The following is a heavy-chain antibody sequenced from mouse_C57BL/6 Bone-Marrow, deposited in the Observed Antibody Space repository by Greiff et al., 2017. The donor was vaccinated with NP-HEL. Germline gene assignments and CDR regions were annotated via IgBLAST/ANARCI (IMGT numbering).Heavy chain of an antibody. D-gene: IGHD2-5*01. V-gene: IGHV1-7*01. CDR3: EIVTTPYYYAMDY. Sequence: QVQLQQSGAELAKPGASVKLSCKASGYTFTSYWMHWVKQRPGQGLEWIGYINPSSGYTKYNQKFKDKATLTADKSTSEANMQLSRQTYEDSAVYYCEIVTTPYYYAMDYWGQGTSVTVSS. J-gene: IGHJ4*01. CDR1: GYTFTSYW. CDR2: INPSSGYT.